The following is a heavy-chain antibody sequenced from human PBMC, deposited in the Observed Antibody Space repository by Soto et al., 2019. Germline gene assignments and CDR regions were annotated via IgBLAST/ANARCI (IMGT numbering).Heavy chain of an antibody. Sequence: KGLEWIGYIYYSGSTNYNPSLKSRVTISVDTSKNQFSLKLSSVTAADTAVYYCAAVSPDCSSTSCSNLSDFRGNGTTVIGTS. CDR3: AAVSPDCSSTSCSNLSDF. V-gene: IGHV4-59*01. CDR2: IYYSGST. J-gene: IGHJ6*04. D-gene: IGHD2-2*01.